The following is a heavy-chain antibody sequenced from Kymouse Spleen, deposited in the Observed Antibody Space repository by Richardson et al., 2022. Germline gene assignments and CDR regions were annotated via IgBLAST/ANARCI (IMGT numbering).Heavy chain of an antibody. CDR3: TRGWGSGSYYFDY. D-gene: IGHD3-10*01. Sequence: EVQLVESGGGLVQPGGSLKLSCAASGFTFSGSAMHWVRQASGKGLEWVGRIRSKANSYATAYAASVKGRFTISRDDSKNTAYLQMNSLKTEDTAVYYCTRGWGSGSYYFDYWGQGTLVTVSS. V-gene: IGHV3-73*02. J-gene: IGHJ4*02. CDR1: GFTFSGSA. CDR2: IRSKANSYAT.